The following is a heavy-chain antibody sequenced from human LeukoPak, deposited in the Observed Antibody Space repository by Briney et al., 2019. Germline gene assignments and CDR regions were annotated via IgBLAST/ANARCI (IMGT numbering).Heavy chain of an antibody. D-gene: IGHD3-22*01. CDR3: AKDLDSSGYYLGENFDY. CDR2: ISGSGGRT. V-gene: IGHV3-23*01. J-gene: IGHJ4*02. CDR1: GFTFSSYA. Sequence: GRSLRLSCAASGFTFSSYAMNWVRQAPGKGLEWVAMISGSGGRTYYADSVKGRFTISRDNSKNTLYLQMNSLRAEDKAVYYCAKDLDSSGYYLGENFDYWGQGTLVTVSS.